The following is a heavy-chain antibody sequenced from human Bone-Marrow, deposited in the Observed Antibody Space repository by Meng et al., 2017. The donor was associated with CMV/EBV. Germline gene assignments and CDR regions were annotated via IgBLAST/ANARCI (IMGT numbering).Heavy chain of an antibody. CDR2: ISSSSSYI. CDR1: GFTFSSYS. CDR3: ARDLSDCSSTSCYYYYYYGMDV. V-gene: IGHV3-21*01. D-gene: IGHD2-2*01. Sequence: GGSLRLSCAASGFTFSSYSMNWVRQAPGKGLEWVSSISSSSSYIYYADSVKGRFTISRDNAKNSLYLQMNSLRAEDTAVYYCARDLSDCSSTSCYYYYYYGMDVWGQGTTVTVS. J-gene: IGHJ6*02.